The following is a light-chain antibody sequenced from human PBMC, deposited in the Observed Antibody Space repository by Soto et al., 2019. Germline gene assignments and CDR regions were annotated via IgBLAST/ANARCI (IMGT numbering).Light chain of an antibody. Sequence: DIQMTQSPSAMSASVGDRVTITCRASQGINNLLGWFQQKPGKAPKRLIYAASSLEIGVQSRFSGSGSGTEFTLTISSLQPEDFATYYCLQHSSYPQTFGQGTKVEIK. CDR2: AAS. CDR1: QGINNL. J-gene: IGKJ1*01. V-gene: IGKV1-17*03. CDR3: LQHSSYPQT.